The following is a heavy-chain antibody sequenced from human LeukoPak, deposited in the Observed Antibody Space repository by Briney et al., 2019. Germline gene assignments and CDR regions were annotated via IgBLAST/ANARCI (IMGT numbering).Heavy chain of an antibody. Sequence: GASVKVSCKASGYTFTSYYMHWVRQAPGQGLEWMGWINPNSGGTNYAQKFQGRVTMTRDTSISTAYMELSRLRSDDTAVYCCARVRGYCSGGSCPKNPPPNVGYFQHWGQGTLVTVSS. CDR2: INPNSGGT. CDR3: ARVRGYCSGGSCPKNPPPNVGYFQH. V-gene: IGHV1-2*02. CDR1: GYTFTSYY. J-gene: IGHJ1*01. D-gene: IGHD2-15*01.